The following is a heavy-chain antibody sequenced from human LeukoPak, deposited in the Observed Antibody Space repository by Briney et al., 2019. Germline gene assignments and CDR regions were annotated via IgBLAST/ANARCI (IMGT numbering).Heavy chain of an antibody. CDR2: IFYSGST. CDR1: GGSISSSSYY. CDR3: ARHSEYYYDSSGYFDY. J-gene: IGHJ4*02. D-gene: IGHD3-22*01. V-gene: IGHV4-39*01. Sequence: SETRSLTCTVSGGSISSSSYYWGWIRQPPGKGLEWIGSIFYSGSTYYNPSLKSRVTISVDTSKNPFSLKLSSVTTAHTAVYYRARHSEYYYDSSGYFDYWGQGTLVTVSS.